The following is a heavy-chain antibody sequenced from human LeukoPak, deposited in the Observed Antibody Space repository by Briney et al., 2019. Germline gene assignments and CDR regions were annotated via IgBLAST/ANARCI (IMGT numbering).Heavy chain of an antibody. Sequence: ASVKVSCKASGYTFTGYYMHWVRQAPGQGLEWMGWINPNSGGTNCAQKFQGRVTMTRDTSISTAYMELSRLRSDDTAVYYCARSAYTYYFCDYWGQGTLVTVSS. J-gene: IGHJ4*02. CDR1: GYTFTGYY. D-gene: IGHD5-24*01. CDR2: INPNSGGT. CDR3: ARSAYTYYFCDY. V-gene: IGHV1-2*02.